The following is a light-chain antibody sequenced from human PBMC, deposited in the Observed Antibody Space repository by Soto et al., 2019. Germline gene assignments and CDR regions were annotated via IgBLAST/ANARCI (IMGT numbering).Light chain of an antibody. CDR2: DTN. CDR3: LLYYSDHVV. V-gene: IGLV7-46*01. CDR1: TGAVASGHY. Sequence: QAVVTQEPSLTVSPGGTVTLTCGSSTGAVASGHYPYWFQQKPGQAPRALIYDTNNKHSWTPARFSGSLLGGKAALTLSGAQPEDEADYYCLLYYSDHVVFGGGTKLTVL. J-gene: IGLJ2*01.